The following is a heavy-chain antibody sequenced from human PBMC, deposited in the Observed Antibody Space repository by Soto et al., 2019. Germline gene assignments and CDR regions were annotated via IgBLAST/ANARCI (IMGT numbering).Heavy chain of an antibody. CDR1: GGSISSYY. CDR2: IYTSGST. Sequence: PSETLSLTCTVSGGSISSYYWSWIRQPAGKGLEWIGRIYTSGSTNYNPSLKSRVTMSVDTSKNQFSLKLSSVTAADTAVYYCARDPGGDADQEYYYYYGMDVWGQGTTVTVSS. J-gene: IGHJ6*02. V-gene: IGHV4-4*07. CDR3: ARDPGGDADQEYYYYYGMDV.